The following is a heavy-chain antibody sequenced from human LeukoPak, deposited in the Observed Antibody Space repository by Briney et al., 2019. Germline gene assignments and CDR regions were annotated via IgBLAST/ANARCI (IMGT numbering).Heavy chain of an antibody. CDR2: INPNSGGT. CDR3: AREPYYGSGSYHGKDDY. J-gene: IGHJ4*02. D-gene: IGHD3-10*01. V-gene: IGHV1-2*02. CDR1: GYTFTGYY. Sequence: ASVKVSCKASGYTFTGYYMHWVRQAPGQGLEWMGWINPNSGGTNYAQKFQGRVTMTRETSISTAYMELSRLRSDDTAVYYCAREPYYGSGSYHGKDDYWGQGTLVTVSS.